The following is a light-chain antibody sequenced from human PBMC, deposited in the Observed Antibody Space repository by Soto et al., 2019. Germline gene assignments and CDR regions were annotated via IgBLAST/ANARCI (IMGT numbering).Light chain of an antibody. J-gene: IGLJ3*02. V-gene: IGLV2-14*01. Sequence: QSVLTQPASVSGSPGQSITISCTGTSSDVGGYNYVSWYQQHPGKAPKLIIYEVRSRPSGVSNRFSGSKSGNTASLTISGLQAEDEADYYCTSYTITTTLVLFGGGTKLTVL. CDR2: EVR. CDR1: SSDVGGYNY. CDR3: TSYTITTTLVL.